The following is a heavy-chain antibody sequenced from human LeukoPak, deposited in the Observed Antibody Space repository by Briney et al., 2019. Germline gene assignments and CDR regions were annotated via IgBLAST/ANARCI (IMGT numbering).Heavy chain of an antibody. CDR3: AREAVGWDYFDY. CDR2: IYTSGST. Sequence: PSQTLSLTCTVSGGSISSGSYYWRWIRQPAGKGLEWIGRIYTSGSTNYNPSLKSRVTISVDTSKNQFSLKLSSVTAADTAVYYCAREAVGWDYFDYWGQGTLVTVSS. CDR1: GGSISSGSYY. V-gene: IGHV4-61*02. J-gene: IGHJ4*02. D-gene: IGHD2-15*01.